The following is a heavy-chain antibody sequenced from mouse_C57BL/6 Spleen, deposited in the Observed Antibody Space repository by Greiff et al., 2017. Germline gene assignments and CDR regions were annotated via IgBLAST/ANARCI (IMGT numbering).Heavy chain of an antibody. CDR1: GYTFTSYW. Sequence: VQLQQPGAELVRPGSSVKLSCKASGYTFTSYWMHWVKQRPIQGLEWIGNIDPSDSETHYNQKFKDKATLTVDKSSSTAYMQLSSLTSEDSAVYYCARGGYDGYYYFDYWGQGTTLTVSS. CDR2: IDPSDSET. D-gene: IGHD2-3*01. CDR3: ARGGYDGYYYFDY. J-gene: IGHJ2*01. V-gene: IGHV1-52*01.